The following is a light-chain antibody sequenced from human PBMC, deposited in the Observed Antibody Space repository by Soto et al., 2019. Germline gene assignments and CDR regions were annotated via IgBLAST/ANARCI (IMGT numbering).Light chain of an antibody. CDR1: TSDVGGYNF. V-gene: IGLV2-14*01. CDR3: SSYTSSTTLV. J-gene: IGLJ2*01. CDR2: EVS. Sequence: QSALTQPASVSGSPGQSITISCTGTTSDVGGYNFVSWYQQHPGEAPKVMIYEVSHRPAGVSNRFSGSKSGNTASLTISGLQAEDEADYFCSSYTSSTTLVFGGGTKVTVL.